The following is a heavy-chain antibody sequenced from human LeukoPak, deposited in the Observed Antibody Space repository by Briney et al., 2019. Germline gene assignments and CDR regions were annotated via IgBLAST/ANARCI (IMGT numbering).Heavy chain of an antibody. CDR3: PRTYCGGDCYFPHYFDY. V-gene: IGHV5-51*01. CDR1: GYSFTSYW. Sequence: GESLKISCKGSGYSFTSYWIGWVRQMPGKGLEWMGIIYPGDSDTRYSPSFQGQVTISADKSISTAYLQWSSLKASDTAMYYCPRTYCGGDCYFPHYFDYWGQGTLVTVSS. J-gene: IGHJ4*02. CDR2: IYPGDSDT. D-gene: IGHD2-21*01.